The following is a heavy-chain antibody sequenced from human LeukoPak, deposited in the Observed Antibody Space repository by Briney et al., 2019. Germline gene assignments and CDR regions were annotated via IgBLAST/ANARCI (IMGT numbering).Heavy chain of an antibody. CDR2: ISSGGSTM. CDR1: GFTFSGYT. Sequence: GGSLRLSCAASGFTFSGYTMNWVRQAPGKGLEWVSYISSGGSTMYYADSVRGRFTISRDNAKNTLYLQMNSLRAEDTAIYYCARVQVLGTYDWFDPWGQGTLVTVSS. V-gene: IGHV3-48*04. D-gene: IGHD4/OR15-4a*01. J-gene: IGHJ5*02. CDR3: ARVQVLGTYDWFDP.